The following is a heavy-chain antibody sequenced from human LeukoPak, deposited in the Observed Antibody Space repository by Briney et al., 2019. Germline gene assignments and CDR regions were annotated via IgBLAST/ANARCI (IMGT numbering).Heavy chain of an antibody. CDR3: ASQHDVLGGMDV. Sequence: ASVRVSCTASVGTFTSYAISWVRQAPGQGLEWMGGIIPIFGTANYAQKFQGRVTITADESTRTAYMELSSLRSEDTAVYYCASQHDVLGGMDVWGQGTTVTVSS. J-gene: IGHJ6*02. D-gene: IGHD1-26*01. V-gene: IGHV1-69*13. CDR2: IIPIFGTA. CDR1: VGTFTSYA.